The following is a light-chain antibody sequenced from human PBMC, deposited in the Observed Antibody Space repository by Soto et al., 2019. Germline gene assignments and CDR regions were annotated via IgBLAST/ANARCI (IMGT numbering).Light chain of an antibody. CDR3: CSHAGDNTYV. CDR1: SSDVGGYNY. Sequence: QSALTQPPSASGSPGQSVTISCTGTSSDVGGYNYVSWYQQHPGKAPKLMIYEVTKRPSGVPDRFSGSKSGNTASLTASGLQAGDEADYFCCSHAGDNTYVFGTGTKVTVL. J-gene: IGLJ1*01. V-gene: IGLV2-8*01. CDR2: EVT.